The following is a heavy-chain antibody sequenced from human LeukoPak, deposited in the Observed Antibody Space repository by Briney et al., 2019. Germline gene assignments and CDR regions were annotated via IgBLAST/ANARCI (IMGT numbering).Heavy chain of an antibody. CDR1: GFTFSSCA. CDR2: ISGSGATT. V-gene: IGHV3-23*01. Sequence: GGSLRLSCAASGFTFSSCAMTWVRQTPGKGLEWVSSISGSGATTYYADSVKGRFTISRDNSNNTVYLQMNSLRAEDTAVYYCAKDQSRVGASDPFDSWGQGMQVGVSS. D-gene: IGHD1-26*01. J-gene: IGHJ4*02. CDR3: AKDQSRVGASDPFDS.